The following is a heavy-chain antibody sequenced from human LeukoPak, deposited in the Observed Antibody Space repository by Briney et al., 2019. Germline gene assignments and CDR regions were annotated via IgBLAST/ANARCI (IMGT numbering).Heavy chain of an antibody. D-gene: IGHD6-25*01. CDR2: ITPIFGTA. V-gene: IGHV1-69*05. CDR3: ARVKGIKQRPDY. Sequence: SVKVSCKASGGTFSSYAISWVRQAPGQGLEWMGGITPIFGTANYAQKFQGRVTITTDEPTSTAYMELSSLRSEETAVYYCARVKGIKQRPDYWGQGTLDTVSS. J-gene: IGHJ4*02. CDR1: GGTFSSYA.